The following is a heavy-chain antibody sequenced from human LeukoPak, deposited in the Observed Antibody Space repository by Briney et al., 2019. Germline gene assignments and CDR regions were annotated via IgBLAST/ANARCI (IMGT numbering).Heavy chain of an antibody. J-gene: IGHJ6*03. CDR2: IYYSENT. V-gene: IGHV4-39*07. CDR1: AGSISSDSYY. Sequence: SETLSLTCTVSAGSISSDSYYWGWIRQPPGKGLEWIGTIYYSENTYYNPSLKSRLTISVDTSKNQFSLKLSSVTAADTAVYYCARAPIYYGSGSYYYYYYYYMDVWGKGTTVTISS. CDR3: ARAPIYYGSGSYYYYYYYYMDV. D-gene: IGHD3-10*01.